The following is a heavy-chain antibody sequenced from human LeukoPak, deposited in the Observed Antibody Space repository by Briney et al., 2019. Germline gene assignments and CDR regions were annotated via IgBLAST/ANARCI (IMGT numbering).Heavy chain of an antibody. CDR3: AKGSGTHFVHDF. V-gene: IGHV3-23*01. Sequence: GGSLSLSCAPSGFTFSTYIMNWVRQAPGKGLEWVSAISGSGDSTYYADSGKGRFTISRDNSKNTLYLQVNSLRAEDTAVYYCAKGSGTHFVHDFWGQGTLVTVSS. CDR2: ISGSGDST. J-gene: IGHJ4*02. D-gene: IGHD1-26*01. CDR1: GFTFSTYI.